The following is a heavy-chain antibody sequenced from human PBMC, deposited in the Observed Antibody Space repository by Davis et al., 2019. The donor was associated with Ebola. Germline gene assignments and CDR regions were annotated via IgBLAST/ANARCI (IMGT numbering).Heavy chain of an antibody. D-gene: IGHD3-22*01. CDR3: ARERYYYDSSGFLLNWFDP. CDR1: GGSISSSSYY. J-gene: IGHJ5*02. Sequence: SETLSLTCAVSGGSISSSSYYWSWIRQPPGKGLEWIGYIYYSGSTNYNPSLKSRVTISVDTSKNQFSLKLSSVTAADTAVYYCARERYYYDSSGFLLNWFDPWGQGTLVTVS. CDR2: IYYSGST. V-gene: IGHV4-61*01.